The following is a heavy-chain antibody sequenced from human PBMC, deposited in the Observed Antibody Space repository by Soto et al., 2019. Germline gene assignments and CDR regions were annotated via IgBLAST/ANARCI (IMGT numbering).Heavy chain of an antibody. Sequence: PSETLSLTCTVSGGSISSGDYYWSWIRQPPGKGLEWIGYIYYSGSTYYNPSLKSRVTISVDTSKNQSSLKLSSVTAADTAVYYCASVDTNLSGMDVWGQGTTVTVSS. CDR3: ASVDTNLSGMDV. D-gene: IGHD5-18*01. J-gene: IGHJ6*02. V-gene: IGHV4-30-4*01. CDR2: IYYSGST. CDR1: GGSISSGDYY.